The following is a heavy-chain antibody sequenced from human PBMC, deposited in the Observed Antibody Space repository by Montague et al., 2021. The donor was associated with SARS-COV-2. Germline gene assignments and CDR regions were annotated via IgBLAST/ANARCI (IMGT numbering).Heavy chain of an antibody. J-gene: IGHJ4*02. Sequence: TLSLTCTVSGDSIPSVVYYLSWLRQPAGKGLEWIGSIYNSGSIYYKPSLQSRITISVDTSNNQYSLKLSSVTAADTAVYYCARGAHYASATFDSWGQGTLVTVSS. CDR3: ARGAHYASATFDS. CDR1: GDSIPSVVYY. D-gene: IGHD3-16*01. V-gene: IGHV4-61*02. CDR2: IYNSGSI.